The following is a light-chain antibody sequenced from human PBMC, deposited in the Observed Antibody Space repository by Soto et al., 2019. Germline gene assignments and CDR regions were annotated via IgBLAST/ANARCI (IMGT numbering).Light chain of an antibody. CDR1: RDIGND. CDR2: AAS. CDR3: LQHFNFSWT. Sequence: AIQMTQSPSSLSASVGDRVTITCRASRDIGNDLGWYQQKPGKAPKHLIFAASNLQSGVPSRFSGGGSGTDFTLTISSHQADDFATYYCLQHFNFSWTFGQGTKVETK. V-gene: IGKV1-6*01. J-gene: IGKJ1*01.